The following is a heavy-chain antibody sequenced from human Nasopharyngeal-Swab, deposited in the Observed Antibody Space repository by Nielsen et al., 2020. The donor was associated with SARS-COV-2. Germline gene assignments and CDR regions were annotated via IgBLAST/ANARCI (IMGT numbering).Heavy chain of an antibody. CDR3: ARVMVVVPDAFDI. D-gene: IGHD2-15*01. Sequence: SKTLSLTCTVSGGSISSYYWSWIRQPPGKGLEWIGYIYYSGSTNYNPSLKSRVTISVDTSKNQFSLKLSSVTAADTAVDYCARVMVVVPDAFDIWGQGTMVTVSS. CDR2: IYYSGST. J-gene: IGHJ3*02. V-gene: IGHV4-59*01. CDR1: GGSISSYY.